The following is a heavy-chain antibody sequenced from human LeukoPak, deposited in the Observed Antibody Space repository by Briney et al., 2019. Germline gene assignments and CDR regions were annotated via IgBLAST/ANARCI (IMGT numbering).Heavy chain of an antibody. V-gene: IGHV4-39*07. D-gene: IGHD1-26*01. CDR3: ARDRELAALDP. Sequence: SETLSLTCTVSGDSLRTTTYYWNWIRQPPGKGLGWIGGLYHSGTIYYNPSLKSRVTISADKSKTHFSLKLTSVTAADTAVYYCARDRELAALDPWGQGTLVIVSS. CDR1: GDSLRTTTYY. J-gene: IGHJ5*02. CDR2: LYHSGTI.